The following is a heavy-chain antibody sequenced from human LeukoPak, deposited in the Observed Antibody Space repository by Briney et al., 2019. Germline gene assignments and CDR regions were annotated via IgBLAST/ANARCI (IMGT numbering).Heavy chain of an antibody. CDR2: INPNSGGT. J-gene: IGHJ4*02. V-gene: IGHV1-2*02. Sequence: GASVKVSCKASGYTFTSHYMHWVRQAPGQGLEWMGWINPNSGGTNYAQKFQGRVTMTRDTSISTAYMELSRLRSDDTAVYYCARLYSSGWYTFFDYWGQGTLVTVSS. CDR1: GYTFTSHY. D-gene: IGHD6-19*01. CDR3: ARLYSSGWYTFFDY.